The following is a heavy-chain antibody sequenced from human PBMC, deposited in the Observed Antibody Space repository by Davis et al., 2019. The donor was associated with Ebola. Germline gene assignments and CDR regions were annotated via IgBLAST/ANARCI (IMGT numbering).Heavy chain of an antibody. Sequence: SQTLSLTCAVYGGSFSGYYWSWIRQPPGKGLEWIGEINHSGSTNYNPSLKSRVTISVDTSKNQFSLKLSSLTAADTAVYYCASPGDYVRYFQYWGQGTLVTVSS. V-gene: IGHV4-34*01. J-gene: IGHJ1*01. D-gene: IGHD4-17*01. CDR3: ASPGDYVRYFQY. CDR1: GGSFSGYY. CDR2: INHSGST.